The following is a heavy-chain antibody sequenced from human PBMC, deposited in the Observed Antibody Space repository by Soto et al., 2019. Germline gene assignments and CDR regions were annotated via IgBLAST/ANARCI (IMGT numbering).Heavy chain of an antibody. V-gene: IGHV4-34*01. CDR1: GGSFSGYY. J-gene: IGHJ1*01. Sequence: SETLSLTCAVYGGSFSGYYWSWIRQPPGKGLEWIGEINHSGSTNYNPSLKSRVTISVDTSKNQFSLKLSSVTAADTAVYYCARGGKQWLAAEYFQHWGQGTLVTVSS. CDR2: INHSGST. D-gene: IGHD6-19*01. CDR3: ARGGKQWLAAEYFQH.